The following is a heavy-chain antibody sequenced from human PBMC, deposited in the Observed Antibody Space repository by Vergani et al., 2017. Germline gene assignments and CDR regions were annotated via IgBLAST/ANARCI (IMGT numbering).Heavy chain of an antibody. Sequence: QALLVGSGGGVVQPGRSLRLSCVASAFTFTSYSIHWVRQAPGKGLEWVAFIQKDGIDKLYADSVRGRFTISRDISKNTLYLEMNSLSAEDTALYHCVKDHPVFDEWGRGTLVSVS. CDR1: AFTFTSYS. V-gene: IGHV3-30*04. J-gene: IGHJ4*02. CDR3: VKDHPVFDE. CDR2: IQKDGIDK.